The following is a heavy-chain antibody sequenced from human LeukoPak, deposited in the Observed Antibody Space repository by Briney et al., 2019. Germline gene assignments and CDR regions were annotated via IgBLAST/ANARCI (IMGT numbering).Heavy chain of an antibody. V-gene: IGHV3-23*01. J-gene: IGHJ3*02. Sequence: GGSLRLSCAASGLTFSSSWMYWVRQAPGKGLVWVSAISGSGGSTYYADSVKGRFTISRDNSKNTLYLQMNSLGAEDTAVCYCKGGYDYDAFDIWGQGTMVTVSS. D-gene: IGHD5-12*01. CDR2: ISGSGGST. CDR3: KGGYDYDAFDI. CDR1: GLTFSSSW.